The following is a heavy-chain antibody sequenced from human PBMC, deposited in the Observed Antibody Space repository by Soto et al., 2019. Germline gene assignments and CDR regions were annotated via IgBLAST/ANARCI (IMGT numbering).Heavy chain of an antibody. V-gene: IGHV3-21*01. J-gene: IGHJ6*02. CDR1: GFTFSSYS. CDR3: ARGPLDIVATITLYYYYGMDV. Sequence: GGSLRLSCAASGFTFSSYSMNWVRQAPGKGLEWVSSISSSSYIYYADSVKGRFTISRDNAKNSLYLQMNSLRAEDTAVYYCARGPLDIVATITLYYYYGMDVWGQGTTVTVSS. CDR2: ISSSSYI. D-gene: IGHD5-12*01.